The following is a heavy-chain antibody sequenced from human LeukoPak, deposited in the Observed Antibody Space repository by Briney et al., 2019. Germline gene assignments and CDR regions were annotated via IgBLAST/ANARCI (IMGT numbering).Heavy chain of an antibody. J-gene: IGHJ5*02. CDR3: ARVGVPAALRAYYDFWSGYSAWFDP. CDR2: INPNSGGT. Sequence: ASVKVSCKASGYTFTGYYMHWVRQAPGQGLEWMGWINPNSGGTNYAQKFQGRVTMTRDTSISTAYMELSRLRSDDTAVYYCARVGVPAALRAYYDFWSGYSAWFDPWGQGTLVTVPS. V-gene: IGHV1-2*02. CDR1: GYTFTGYY. D-gene: IGHD3-3*01.